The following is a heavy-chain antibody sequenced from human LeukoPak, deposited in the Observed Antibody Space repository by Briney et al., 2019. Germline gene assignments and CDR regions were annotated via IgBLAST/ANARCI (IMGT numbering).Heavy chain of an antibody. CDR1: GFTFSSYG. J-gene: IGHJ4*02. CDR3: ARDRIVVVPAALTYYFDY. Sequence: GGSLRLSCAASGFTFSSYGMRWVRQAPGKGMGWGAEIKEDGSEKYYVDSVKGRFTISRDNAKNSLYLQMNSLRAEDTAVYYCARDRIVVVPAALTYYFDYWGQGTLVTVSS. D-gene: IGHD2-2*01. V-gene: IGHV3-7*01. CDR2: IKEDGSEK.